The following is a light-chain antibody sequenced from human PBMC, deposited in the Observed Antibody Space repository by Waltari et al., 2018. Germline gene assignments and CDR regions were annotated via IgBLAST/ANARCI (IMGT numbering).Light chain of an antibody. J-gene: IGLJ1*01. CDR3: SSYTTSSTALYV. CDR1: RSDIGVYKY. V-gene: IGLV2-14*01. CDR2: AVF. Sequence: QSALTQPASVSGSPGQSITISCTAARSDIGVYKYVSWYQQFPGKAPKLIIYAVFKRPSGVSNRFSGSKSGDTASLTISGLQADDEAEYYCSSYTTSSTALYVFGSGTKVTVL.